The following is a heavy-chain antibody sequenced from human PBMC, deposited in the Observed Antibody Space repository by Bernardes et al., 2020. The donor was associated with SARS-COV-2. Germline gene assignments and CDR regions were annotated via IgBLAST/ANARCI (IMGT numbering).Heavy chain of an antibody. J-gene: IGHJ4*02. V-gene: IGHV4-34*01. D-gene: IGHD2-21*01. CDR1: GRSFSTYY. Sequence: ETCSLNCAVYGRSFSTYYLTWIRQSPGTGLEWLGEINHSTPTNYNPSLKSRVTISVDTSKNQFSLKLTSVTAADTAVYYCASGGPYCGSDCFVYWGQGTLVTVSS. CDR3: ASGGPYCGSDCFVY. CDR2: INHSTPT.